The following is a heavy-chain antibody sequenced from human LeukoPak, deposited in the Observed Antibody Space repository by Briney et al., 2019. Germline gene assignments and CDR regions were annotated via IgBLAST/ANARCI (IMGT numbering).Heavy chain of an antibody. CDR3: AKAVDYYDSSGPDY. Sequence: GGSLRLSCAASGFTFSSYAMSWVRQAPGKGLEWVSAISGNGGSTYYADSVKGRFTISRDNAKNSLYLQMNSLRAEDTALYYCAKAVDYYDSSGPDYWGQGTLVTVSS. CDR1: GFTFSSYA. D-gene: IGHD3-22*01. CDR2: ISGNGGST. V-gene: IGHV3-23*01. J-gene: IGHJ4*02.